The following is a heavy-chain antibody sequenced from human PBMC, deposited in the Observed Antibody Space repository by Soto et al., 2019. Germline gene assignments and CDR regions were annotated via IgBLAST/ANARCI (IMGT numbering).Heavy chain of an antibody. CDR3: ARNSFISGDDDSYYFDY. V-gene: IGHV1-3*01. J-gene: IGHJ4*02. CDR2: INPGNGDT. D-gene: IGHD2-21*02. Sequence: QVSLVQSGAEVKKPGASVNVSCKASGYTFTRYAMHWVRQAPGQRPEWMGWINPGNGDTKYSENLQGRVTFARDTSASTTYMELGSLRSEDTAVYFCARNSFISGDDDSYYFDYWGQGTPVTVPS. CDR1: GYTFTRYA.